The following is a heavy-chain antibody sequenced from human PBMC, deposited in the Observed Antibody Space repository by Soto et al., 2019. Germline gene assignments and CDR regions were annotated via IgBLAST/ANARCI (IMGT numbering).Heavy chain of an antibody. J-gene: IGHJ6*02. D-gene: IGHD5-18*01. CDR3: ARDRGDRWIRLWQYYYYGMDV. Sequence: PGGSLRLSCAASGFTFSSYAMHWVRQAPGKGLEWVAVISYDGSNKYYADSVKGRFTISRDNSKNTLYLQMNSLRAEDTAVYYCARDRGDRWIRLWQYYYYGMDVWGQVTTVTVSS. CDR1: GFTFSSYA. V-gene: IGHV3-30-3*01. CDR2: ISYDGSNK.